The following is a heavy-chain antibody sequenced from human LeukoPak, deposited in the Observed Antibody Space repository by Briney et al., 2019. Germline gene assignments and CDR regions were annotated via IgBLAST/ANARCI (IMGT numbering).Heavy chain of an antibody. J-gene: IGHJ2*01. Sequence: GGSLRLSCAGSGFMFSSYWIYWVRQAPGKGLESVANIKQDGSQIHYVDSVKGRFTISRDNAQDSVYLQMNSLRVEDTAVYYCARDSGEYSFGGFWYFDVWGRGTLVTVSS. V-gene: IGHV3-7*05. D-gene: IGHD5-18*01. CDR1: GFMFSSYW. CDR2: IKQDGSQI. CDR3: ARDSGEYSFGGFWYFDV.